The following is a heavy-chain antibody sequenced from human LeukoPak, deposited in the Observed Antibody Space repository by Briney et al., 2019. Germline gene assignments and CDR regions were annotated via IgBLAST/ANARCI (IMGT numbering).Heavy chain of an antibody. Sequence: PGGSLRLSCAASGFTFSSYAMTWVRQAPGKGLEWVSTISGSGESTYYADSVKGRFTISRDNSKNTLYLQMTSLRAEDTAVFYCANRGNTWHYFDYWGQGTPVTVSS. D-gene: IGHD3-10*01. CDR3: ANRGNTWHYFDY. CDR1: GFTFSSYA. V-gene: IGHV3-23*01. CDR2: ISGSGEST. J-gene: IGHJ4*02.